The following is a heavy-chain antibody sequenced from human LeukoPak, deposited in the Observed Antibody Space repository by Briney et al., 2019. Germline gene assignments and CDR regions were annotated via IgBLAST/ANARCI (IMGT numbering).Heavy chain of an antibody. V-gene: IGHV3-23*01. CDR2: ISGSGGST. D-gene: IGHD3-10*01. J-gene: IGHJ4*02. CDR1: GFTFSSYA. Sequence: AGGSLRLSCAASGFTFSSYAMSWVRQAPGKGLEWVSAISGSGGSTYYADSVKGRFTISRDNSKNTLYLQMNSLRAEDTAVYYCAKRTALWFGDRGYYFDYWGQGTLVTVSS. CDR3: AKRTALWFGDRGYYFDY.